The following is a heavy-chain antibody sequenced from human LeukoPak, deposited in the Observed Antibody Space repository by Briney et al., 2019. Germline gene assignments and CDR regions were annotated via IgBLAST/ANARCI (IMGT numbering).Heavy chain of an antibody. J-gene: IGHJ4*02. CDR1: GYTFTSYG. Sequence: RASVKVSCKASGYTFTSYGISWVRQAPGQGLEWMGWISAYNGNTNYAQKLQGRVTMTTDTSTSTAYMELRSLRSDDTAVYYCARVPYYYDSSGYLDYWGQGTLVTVSS. CDR2: ISAYNGNT. V-gene: IGHV1-18*01. CDR3: ARVPYYYDSSGYLDY. D-gene: IGHD3-22*01.